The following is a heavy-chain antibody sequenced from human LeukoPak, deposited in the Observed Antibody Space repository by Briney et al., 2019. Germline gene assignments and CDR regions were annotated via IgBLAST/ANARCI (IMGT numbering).Heavy chain of an antibody. CDR1: GGSFSGYY. CDR3: ARDSVRITGTTGAFDI. D-gene: IGHD1-7*01. CDR2: INHSGST. Sequence: SETLSLTCAVSGGSFSGYYWSWIRQPPGKGLEWIGEINHSGSTDYNPSLKSRVTISVDTSKNQFSLKLSSVTAADTAVYYCARDSVRITGTTGAFDIWGQGTMVTVSS. V-gene: IGHV4-34*01. J-gene: IGHJ3*02.